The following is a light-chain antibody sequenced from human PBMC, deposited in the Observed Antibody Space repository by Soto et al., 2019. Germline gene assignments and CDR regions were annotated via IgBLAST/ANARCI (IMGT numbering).Light chain of an antibody. CDR2: GAS. CDR1: QSVSSN. J-gene: IGKJ5*01. V-gene: IGKV3-15*01. Sequence: MMMTQSPATLSVSPGERATLSCRASQSVSSNLAWYQQKPGQAPSLLIYGASTRATGTPARFSGSGSGTEFTLTISSLQSEDFAVYYCQHYNNWPPITFGQGTRLEIK. CDR3: QHYNNWPPIT.